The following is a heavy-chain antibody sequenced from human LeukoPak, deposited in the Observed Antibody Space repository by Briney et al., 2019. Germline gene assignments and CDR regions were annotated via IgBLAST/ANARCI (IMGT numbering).Heavy chain of an antibody. CDR1: GFTVSSNY. CDR3: ASISQGEVGATSGNY. CDR2: IYSGGST. Sequence: GGSLRLSCAASGFTVSSNYMSWVPQAPGKGLEWVSVIYSGGSTYYAASVKGRFTISRDNSKNTLYLQMNTLRAEDTAVYYCASISQGEVGATSGNYWGQGTLVTVSS. D-gene: IGHD1-26*01. V-gene: IGHV3-53*01. J-gene: IGHJ4*02.